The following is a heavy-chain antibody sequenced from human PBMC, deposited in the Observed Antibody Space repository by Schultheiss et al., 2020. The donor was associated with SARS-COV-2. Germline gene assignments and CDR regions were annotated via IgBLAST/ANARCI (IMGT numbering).Heavy chain of an antibody. Sequence: SETLSLTCTVSGGSISSSSYYWGWIRQPPGKGLEWIGSIYYSGSTYYSPPLKSRVTISADTSKNQFSLNLRSVTATDTAVYYCARLGGAGYSSSWYIDYYYYYGMDVWGQGTTVTVSS. D-gene: IGHD6-13*01. J-gene: IGHJ6*02. CDR2: IYYSGST. CDR1: GGSISSSSYY. CDR3: ARLGGAGYSSSWYIDYYYYYGMDV. V-gene: IGHV4-39*01.